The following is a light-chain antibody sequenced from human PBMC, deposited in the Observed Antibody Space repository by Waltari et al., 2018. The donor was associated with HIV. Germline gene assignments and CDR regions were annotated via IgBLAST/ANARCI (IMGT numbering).Light chain of an antibody. Sequence: DIQMTQSPSSLSASVGDRVTITCRASQNIGNNLIWYQQKPGKAPKLLIYASSGLQNGVPSRFSGSGSATDFTLTISSLQPEDFATYHCQQSHSRPLTFGQGTKVE. V-gene: IGKV1-39*01. CDR1: QNIGNN. J-gene: IGKJ1*01. CDR2: ASS. CDR3: QQSHSRPLT.